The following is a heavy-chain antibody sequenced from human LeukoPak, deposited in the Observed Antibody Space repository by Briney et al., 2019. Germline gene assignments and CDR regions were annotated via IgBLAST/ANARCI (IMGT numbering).Heavy chain of an antibody. CDR3: AREWVGAGNWFAP. J-gene: IGHJ5*02. Sequence: KSSETLSLTCTVSGGSISSSSYYWGWIRQPPGKGLEWIGHIYHSGRTHYGPSLKSRVTISVDTSKNQFYLKLTSVTAADTAVYYCAREWVGAGNWFAPWGQGSLVTVSS. CDR2: IYHSGRT. V-gene: IGHV4-39*07. CDR1: GGSISSSSYY. D-gene: IGHD1-26*01.